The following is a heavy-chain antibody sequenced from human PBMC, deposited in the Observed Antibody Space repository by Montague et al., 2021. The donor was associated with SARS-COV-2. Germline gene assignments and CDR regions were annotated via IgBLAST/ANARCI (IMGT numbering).Heavy chain of an antibody. V-gene: IGHV2-70*11. CDR1: GFSLITSGMS. Sequence: PALVKPTQTLTLTCTFSGFSLITSGMSVSWIRQPPGKALEWLARIDWDDDKYYSTSLKTRLTISKDTSKNQVVLTMTNMDPVDTATYYCARRTYDILTGYDYGMDVWGQGTTVTVSS. CDR3: ARRTYDILTGYDYGMDV. J-gene: IGHJ6*02. CDR2: IDWDDDK. D-gene: IGHD3-9*01.